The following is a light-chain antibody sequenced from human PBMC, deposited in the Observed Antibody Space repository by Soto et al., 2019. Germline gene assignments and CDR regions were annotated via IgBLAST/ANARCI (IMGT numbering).Light chain of an antibody. Sequence: EIVLTQSPATLSLSPGERATLSCRASQSVSSYLAWYQQKPSQAPRLLIYAASNRATGIPARFSGSGSGTDFTLTISSLEPADCAVYYCQNRANWPMTFGPGTKVEIK. V-gene: IGKV3-11*01. CDR1: QSVSSY. J-gene: IGKJ3*01. CDR2: AAS. CDR3: QNRANWPMT.